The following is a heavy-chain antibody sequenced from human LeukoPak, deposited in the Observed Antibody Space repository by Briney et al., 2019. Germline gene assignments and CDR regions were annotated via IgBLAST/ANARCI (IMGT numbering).Heavy chain of an antibody. Sequence: PGGSLRLSCAASGFTFTSYAMSWVRQAPGKGLEWVSSISGSGGGTFYADSVKGRSTISRDNSKNTLYLQMNSLRVEDTAVYYCAKAPRFGDHATEYYYYYMHVWGKGTTVTVSS. CDR2: ISGSGGGT. CDR3: AKAPRFGDHATEYYYYYMHV. V-gene: IGHV3-23*01. D-gene: IGHD3-16*01. CDR1: GFTFTSYA. J-gene: IGHJ6*03.